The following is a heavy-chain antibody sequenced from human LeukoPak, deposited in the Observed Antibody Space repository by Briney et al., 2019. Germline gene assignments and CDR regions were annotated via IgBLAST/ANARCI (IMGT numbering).Heavy chain of an antibody. V-gene: IGHV3-53*01. CDR1: GFTVSSSD. J-gene: IGHJ4*02. D-gene: IGHD6-13*01. CDR3: ARGGWQQLNFGLDY. Sequence: GGSLRLSCAASGFTVSSSDMSWVRQAPGKGLECISVIYSGGSTDYADSVKGRLTISRDNSKNTLYLQMNSLRAEDTAVYYCARGGWQQLNFGLDYWGQGTLVTVSS. CDR2: IYSGGST.